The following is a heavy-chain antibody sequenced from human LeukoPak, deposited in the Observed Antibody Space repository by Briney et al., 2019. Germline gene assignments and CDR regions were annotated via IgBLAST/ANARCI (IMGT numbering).Heavy chain of an antibody. J-gene: IGHJ3*02. Sequence: PGRSLRLSCAASGFTFSSYAMHWVRQAPGKGLEWVAVISYDGSNKYYADSVKGRFTISRDNSKNTLYLQMNSLRAEDTAVYYCARAPSAIVGATLYAFDIWGQGTMVTVSS. D-gene: IGHD1-26*01. CDR3: ARAPSAIVGATLYAFDI. V-gene: IGHV3-30*14. CDR2: ISYDGSNK. CDR1: GFTFSSYA.